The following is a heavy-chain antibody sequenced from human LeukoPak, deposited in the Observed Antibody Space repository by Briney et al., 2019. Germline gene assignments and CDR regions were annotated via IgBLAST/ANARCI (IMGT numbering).Heavy chain of an antibody. CDR1: GITFNSYT. J-gene: IGHJ4*02. V-gene: IGHV3-30*03. CDR3: ARHRLRYGGNYNRNYFDY. D-gene: IGHD4-23*01. Sequence: PGGSLRLSCAASGITFNSYTMNWVRQAPGKGLEWVAYIQYDGSNQQYADSVKGRFSISRDRSKNIPYLQMNSLRAEDTAVYYCARHRLRYGGNYNRNYFDYWGQGTLVTVSS. CDR2: IQYDGSNQ.